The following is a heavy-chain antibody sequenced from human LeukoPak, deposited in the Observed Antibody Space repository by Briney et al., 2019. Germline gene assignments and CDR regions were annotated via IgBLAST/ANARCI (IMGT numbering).Heavy chain of an antibody. CDR2: IYYSGST. J-gene: IGHJ6*03. CDR1: GGSISSYY. CDR3: ARLAYYYMDF. Sequence: SETLSLTCTVSGGSISSYYWSWIRQPPGKGLEWIGYIYYSGSTNYNPSLKSRVTISVDTSKNQFSLKLSSVTAADTAVYYCARLAYYYMDFWRKGTTVTVSS. V-gene: IGHV4-59*08.